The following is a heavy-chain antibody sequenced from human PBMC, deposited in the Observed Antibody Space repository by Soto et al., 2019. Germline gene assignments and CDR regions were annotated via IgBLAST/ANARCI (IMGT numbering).Heavy chain of an antibody. CDR2: INLADSNT. D-gene: IGHD6-19*01. J-gene: IGHJ4*02. CDR1: GYTLTNYY. CDR3: ARRLTYKSGWDH. Sequence: GESLKISCKVSGYTLTNYYIGWVRQMPGKGLEWMGIINLADSNTRYSPSFQGQVTISADKSISAAYLQWSGLKASDTAIYFCARRLTYKSGWDHWGQGSPVTVSS. V-gene: IGHV5-51*01.